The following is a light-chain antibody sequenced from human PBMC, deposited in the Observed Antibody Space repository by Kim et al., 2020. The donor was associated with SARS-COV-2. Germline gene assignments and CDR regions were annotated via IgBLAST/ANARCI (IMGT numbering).Light chain of an antibody. CDR1: QSVIYSSNNKNY. J-gene: IGKJ2*03. CDR2: WAS. Sequence: DIVMTQSPESLAVSLGEKATINCKSSQSVIYSSNNKNYLAWYQQKQGQPPMLLIYWASTRESGVPNRFSGSGSGTDFTLTISSLQAEDVAVYYCQQYYSTPYSFGQGTKLEI. CDR3: QQYYSTPYS. V-gene: IGKV4-1*01.